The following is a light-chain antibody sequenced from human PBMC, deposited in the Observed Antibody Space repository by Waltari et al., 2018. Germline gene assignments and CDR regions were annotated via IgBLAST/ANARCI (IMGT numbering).Light chain of an antibody. CDR3: QQYDVQPLT. CDR1: QDISHF. CDR2: KAS. V-gene: IGKV1-33*01. J-gene: IGKJ4*01. Sequence: DVQLTQSPSSLSASVGDTVTITCQASQDISHFLNWYQQKPGKAPQLLIYKASNLEPGVPSRFSATGFKTDFSFTISSLQPEDFGTYYCQQYDVQPLTFGGGTRV.